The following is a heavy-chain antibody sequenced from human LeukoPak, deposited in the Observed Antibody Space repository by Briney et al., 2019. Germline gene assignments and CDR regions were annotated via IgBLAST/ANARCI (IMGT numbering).Heavy chain of an antibody. CDR3: ARLQAAADTRPTYFYYYVDV. CDR2: IYYSGST. J-gene: IGHJ6*03. CDR1: GGSISSGDYY. V-gene: IGHV4-30-4*08. D-gene: IGHD6-13*01. Sequence: PSQTLSLTCTVSGGSISSGDYYWSWIRQPPGKGLEWIGYIYYSGSTYYNPSLKSRVTISVDTSKNQFSLRLSSVTAADTAVYYCARLQAAADTRPTYFYYYVDVWGKGTTVTVSS.